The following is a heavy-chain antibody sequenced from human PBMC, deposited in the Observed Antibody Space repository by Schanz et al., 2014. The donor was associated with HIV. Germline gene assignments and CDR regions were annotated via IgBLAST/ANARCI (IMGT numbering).Heavy chain of an antibody. CDR2: ISPNNGNR. Sequence: QVQLVQSGAEVKKPGSSVKVSCKASGGTFMTYAISWVRQAPGQGLEWMGWISPNNGNRNYAQKLQGRVTMTTDTSTTTAYMELRSLRSDETAVYYCARDGSKTIDYWGQGTLVTV. J-gene: IGHJ4*02. CDR1: GGTFMTYA. D-gene: IGHD4-4*01. CDR3: ARDGSKTIDY. V-gene: IGHV1-18*01.